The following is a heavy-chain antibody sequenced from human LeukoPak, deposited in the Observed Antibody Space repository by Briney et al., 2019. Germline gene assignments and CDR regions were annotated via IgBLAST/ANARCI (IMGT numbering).Heavy chain of an antibody. D-gene: IGHD3-22*01. V-gene: IGHV3-21*01. CDR2: ISSRSGYI. CDR3: AREEDYFDSSGYYLSAFDI. J-gene: IGHJ3*02. CDR1: GFTFSSYS. Sequence: GGSLRLSCAASGFTFSSYSMNWVRQAPGKGLEWVSSISSRSGYIYYADSVKGRFTISRDNAKNSLYLQMNSLRAEDTAVYYCAREEDYFDSSGYYLSAFDIWGQGTMVTVSS.